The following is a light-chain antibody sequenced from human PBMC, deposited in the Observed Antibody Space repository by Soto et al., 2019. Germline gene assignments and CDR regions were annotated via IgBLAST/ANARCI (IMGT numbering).Light chain of an antibody. V-gene: IGKV3-15*01. CDR3: QQYNNWPLT. Sequence: ETLMTQSPATLSVSPGERATLSCRASQSVGNNLAWYQQKPGQAPRLRISGASARATGIPARFSGSGSGTDFTLTVSSLQSEDFAIYYCQQYNNWPLTFGGGTTVEIK. CDR1: QSVGNN. CDR2: GAS. J-gene: IGKJ4*01.